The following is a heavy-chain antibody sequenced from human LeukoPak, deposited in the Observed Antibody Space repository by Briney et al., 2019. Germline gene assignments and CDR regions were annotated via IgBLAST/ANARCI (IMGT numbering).Heavy chain of an antibody. V-gene: IGHV3-48*03. Sequence: PGGSLRLSCAASGFTFSSYEMNWVRQAPGKGLEWVSYISSSGSTIYYADSVKGRFTISRDNAKNSLYLQMNSLRAEDTAVYYCTTAYCSSTSCYDYWGQGTLVTVSS. D-gene: IGHD2-2*01. CDR1: GFTFSSYE. J-gene: IGHJ4*02. CDR2: ISSSGSTI. CDR3: TTAYCSSTSCYDY.